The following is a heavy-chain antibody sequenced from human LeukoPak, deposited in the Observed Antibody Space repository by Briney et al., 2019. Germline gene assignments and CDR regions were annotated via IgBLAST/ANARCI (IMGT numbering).Heavy chain of an antibody. CDR3: AKYFQRGFEYTNALDY. Sequence: PGGSLRLSCAASGFIFCDYGMHWVRQAPGKGLEWVAVIWSDATNQYYADSVRGRFAISRDDSTSMVYLQMNSLRAEDTAVYFCAKYFQRGFEYTNALDYRGQGTLVTVSS. CDR2: IWSDATNQ. D-gene: IGHD1-1*01. V-gene: IGHV3-33*06. CDR1: GFIFCDYG. J-gene: IGHJ4*02.